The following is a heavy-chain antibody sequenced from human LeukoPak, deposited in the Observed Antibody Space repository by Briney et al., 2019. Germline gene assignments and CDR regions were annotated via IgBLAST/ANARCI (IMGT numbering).Heavy chain of an antibody. Sequence: PGGSPRPSRAASGFTVRSNYMSWVRQAPGKGLERVSVIYSGGSTYYADSVKGRFTISRDNSKNTLYLQMNSLRAEDTAVYYCAREPTSGGYFDYWGQGTLVTVSS. CDR3: AREPTSGGYFDY. D-gene: IGHD1-26*01. CDR2: IYSGGST. J-gene: IGHJ4*02. CDR1: GFTVRSNY. V-gene: IGHV3-53*01.